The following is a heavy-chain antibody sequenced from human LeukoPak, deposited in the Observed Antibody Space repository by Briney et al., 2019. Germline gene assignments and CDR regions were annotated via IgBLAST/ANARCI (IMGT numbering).Heavy chain of an antibody. J-gene: IGHJ6*02. V-gene: IGHV3-9*01. CDR3: AKGRGAITIFGVVILPLSYYYYGMDV. CDR2: ISWNSGSI. D-gene: IGHD3-3*01. CDR1: GFTFDDYA. Sequence: GRSLRLSCAASGFTFDDYAMHWVRQAPGKGLEWVSGISWNSGSIGYADSVKGRFTISRDNAKNSLYLQMNSLRAEGTAVHYCAKGRGAITIFGVVILPLSYYYYGMDVWGQGTTVTVSS.